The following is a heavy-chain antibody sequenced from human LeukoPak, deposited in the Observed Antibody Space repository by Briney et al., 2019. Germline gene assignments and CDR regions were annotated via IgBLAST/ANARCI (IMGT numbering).Heavy chain of an antibody. CDR3: SKVTRHNYFYYIEV. V-gene: IGHV1-18*01. CDR2: ISGNDGNT. Sequence: ASVKVSCKTSAYTFTKNGRTWMRQAPGQGLEWMGWISGNDGNTNYAQNFRGRVVMTTDTSTSTAYMELRSLRYDDTAVYYCSKVTRHNYFYYIEVWGKGTTVTVSS. J-gene: IGHJ6*03. CDR1: AYTFTKNG.